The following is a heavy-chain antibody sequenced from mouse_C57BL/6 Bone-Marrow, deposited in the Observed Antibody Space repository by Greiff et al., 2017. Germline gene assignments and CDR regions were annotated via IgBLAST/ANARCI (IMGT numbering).Heavy chain of an antibody. D-gene: IGHD2-4*01. J-gene: IGHJ4*01. CDR1: GFTFSDYG. Sequence: EVQQVESGGGLVQPGGSLKLSCAASGFTFSDYGMAWVRQAPRKGPEWVAFISNLAYSIYYADTVTGRFTISRENAKNTLYLEMSSLRSEDTAMYYCARQRYDYVYAMDYWGQGTSVTVSS. V-gene: IGHV5-15*01. CDR2: ISNLAYSI. CDR3: ARQRYDYVYAMDY.